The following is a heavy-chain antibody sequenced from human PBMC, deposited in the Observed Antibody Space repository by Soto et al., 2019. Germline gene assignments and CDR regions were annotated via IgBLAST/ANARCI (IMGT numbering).Heavy chain of an antibody. CDR3: AREHRGDYFDY. J-gene: IGHJ4*02. Sequence: QVQLVESGGGVVQPGRSLRLSCAASGFTFSSYAMHWVRQAPGKGLEWVAVISYDGSNKYYADSVKGRFTISRDNSKHTLYLQMNSLRAEDTAVYYCAREHRGDYFDYWGQGTLVTVSS. D-gene: IGHD2-15*01. CDR1: GFTFSSYA. V-gene: IGHV3-30-3*01. CDR2: ISYDGSNK.